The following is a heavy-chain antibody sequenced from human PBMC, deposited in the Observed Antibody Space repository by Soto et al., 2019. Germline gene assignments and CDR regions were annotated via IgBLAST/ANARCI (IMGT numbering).Heavy chain of an antibody. D-gene: IGHD3-10*01. Sequence: PGGSLRLSCAASGFTFSNAWMNWVRQAPGKGLEWVGRIKTKAGGGATDYAAPVNARFTISRDDSRNTLYLQMNSLKTEDTAVYYCTTFTLVPPYWGQGTLVNVSS. J-gene: IGHJ4*02. CDR1: GFTFSNAW. CDR2: IKTKAGGGAT. CDR3: TTFTLVPPY. V-gene: IGHV3-15*07.